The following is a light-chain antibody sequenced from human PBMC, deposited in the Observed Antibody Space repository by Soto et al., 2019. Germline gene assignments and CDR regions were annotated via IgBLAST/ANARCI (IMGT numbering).Light chain of an antibody. J-gene: IGKJ3*01. CDR1: QSVSNY. CDR3: HQSYSTPLT. V-gene: IGKV1-39*01. CDR2: AAS. Sequence: IPMTPSPSSLSASVGDRVTITCRASQSVSNYLNWYQQKPGKAPKLLIYAASSLQSGVPSRFSANESGTDFTLTISSLQPEDFATYYCHQSYSTPLTFGPGTKVDIK.